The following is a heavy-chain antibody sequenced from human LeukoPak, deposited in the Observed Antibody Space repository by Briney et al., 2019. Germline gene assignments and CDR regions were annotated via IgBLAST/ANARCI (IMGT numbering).Heavy chain of an antibody. CDR1: GYTFTGYH. V-gene: IGHV1-2*02. J-gene: IGHJ6*02. D-gene: IGHD3-10*01. Sequence: GASVKVSCKASGYTFTGYHMHWVRQAPGQGLEWMGWINPNSGGTNYAQKFQGRVTMTRDTSISTAYMELSRLRSDDTAVYYCARRGGTMVRDPTVYYYGMDVWGQGTTVTVSS. CDR2: INPNSGGT. CDR3: ARRGGTMVRDPTVYYYGMDV.